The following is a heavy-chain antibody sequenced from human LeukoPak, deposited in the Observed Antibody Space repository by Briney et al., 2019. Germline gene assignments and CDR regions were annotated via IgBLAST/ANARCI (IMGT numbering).Heavy chain of an antibody. Sequence: SETLSLTCAVYGGSFSGYYWSWIRQPPGKGLEWIGEINHSGSTNYNPSLKSRVTISVDTSKNQFSLKLSSVTAADTAVYYCARARSSSSGGYYYYYMDVWGKGTTVTVSS. CDR3: ARARSSSSGGYYYYYMDV. CDR1: GGSFSGYY. CDR2: INHSGST. V-gene: IGHV4-34*01. J-gene: IGHJ6*03. D-gene: IGHD6-6*01.